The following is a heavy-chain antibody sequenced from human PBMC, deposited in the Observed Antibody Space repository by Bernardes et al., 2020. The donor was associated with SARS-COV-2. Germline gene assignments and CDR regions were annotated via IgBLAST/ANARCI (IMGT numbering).Heavy chain of an antibody. CDR3: ARETYCSSTSCHYYYGMDV. CDR1: GFTFSGYY. CDR2: ISSSGSTI. J-gene: IGHJ6*02. V-gene: IGHV3-11*01. Sequence: GGSLRLSCAASGFTFSGYYMSWIRQAPGKGLEWVSYISSSGSTIYYADSVKGRFTISRDNAKNSLYLQMNSLRAEDTAVYYCARETYCSSTSCHYYYGMDVWGQGTTVTVSS. D-gene: IGHD2-2*01.